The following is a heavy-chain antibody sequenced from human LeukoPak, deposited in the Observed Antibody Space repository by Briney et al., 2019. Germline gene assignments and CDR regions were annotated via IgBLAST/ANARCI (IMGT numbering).Heavy chain of an antibody. J-gene: IGHJ4*02. CDR2: TSYSEGT. CDR3: ATADWESFYFDS. Sequence: PSETLSLTCTVSGGSVSRGVYYWNWIRQHPGKGLEWIGFTSYSEGTYYNPALMSRITISVDISQNQFSLKMRDVTAADTAVYFCATADWESFYFDSWGQGALVAVSS. V-gene: IGHV4-31*03. D-gene: IGHD1-26*01. CDR1: GGSVSRGVYY.